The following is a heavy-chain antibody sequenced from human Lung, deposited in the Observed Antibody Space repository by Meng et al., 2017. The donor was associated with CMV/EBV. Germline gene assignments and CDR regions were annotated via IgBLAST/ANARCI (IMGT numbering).Heavy chain of an antibody. CDR3: ARDNNWGLDY. V-gene: IGHV1-2*02. CDR1: GYTFTAHY. D-gene: IGHD7-27*01. CDR2: IHPHRGDT. J-gene: IGHJ4*02. Sequence: ASXXVSCKASGYTFTAHYFHWVRQAPGQGLEWMGWIHPHRGDTNYAQQFQGRVTLTRDTSINTGYMELTRLTSDDTAVYYCARDNNWGLDYWGQGTLVTVSS.